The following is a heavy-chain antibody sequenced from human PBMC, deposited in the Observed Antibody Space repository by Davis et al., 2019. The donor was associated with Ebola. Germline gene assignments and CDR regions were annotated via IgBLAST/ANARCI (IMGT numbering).Heavy chain of an antibody. J-gene: IGHJ4*02. Sequence: ASVKVSCKASGYTFTGYYMHWVRQAPGQGLEWMGWINPNSGGTNYAQKFQGRVTMTRDTFISTAYMELSSLKASDTAMYYCARRSSSAIKSYYDYWGQGTLVTVSS. V-gene: IGHV1-2*02. D-gene: IGHD2-2*01. CDR3: ARRSSSAIKSYYDY. CDR1: GYTFTGYY. CDR2: INPNSGGT.